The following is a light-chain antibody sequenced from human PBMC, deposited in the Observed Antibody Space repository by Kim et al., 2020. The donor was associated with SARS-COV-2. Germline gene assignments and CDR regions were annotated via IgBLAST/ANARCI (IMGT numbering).Light chain of an antibody. CDR2: GAS. Sequence: SPGERATPSCRASQSVSSNFAWYHQKPGQAPRLLIYGASTMATGIPARFSGSVSGTEFTLTISSLQSEDFSVYYCQQYNNWPPLTFGGGTKVDIK. J-gene: IGKJ4*01. V-gene: IGKV3-15*01. CDR3: QQYNNWPPLT. CDR1: QSVSSN.